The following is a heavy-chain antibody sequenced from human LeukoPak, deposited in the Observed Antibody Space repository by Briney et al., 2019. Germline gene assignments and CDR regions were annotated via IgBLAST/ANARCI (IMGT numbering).Heavy chain of an antibody. D-gene: IGHD1-14*01. CDR1: GFTVSSNY. Sequence: PGGSLRLSCAASGFTVSSNYMSWVRRAPGKGLEWVSVIYSGGSTYYADSVKGRFTISRDNSKNSLFLQMNSLRAEDTALYYCAKVRAETLGGRGFDYWGQGTLVTVSS. CDR2: IYSGGST. CDR3: AKVRAETLGGRGFDY. V-gene: IGHV3-53*01. J-gene: IGHJ4*02.